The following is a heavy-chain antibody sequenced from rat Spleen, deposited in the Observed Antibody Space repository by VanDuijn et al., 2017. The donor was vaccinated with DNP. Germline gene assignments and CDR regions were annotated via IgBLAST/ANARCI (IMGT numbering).Heavy chain of an antibody. V-gene: IGHV5-27*01. CDR2: ITSGSGTT. J-gene: IGHJ4*01. Sequence: EVQLVETGGGLVQPGRSLKLSCVASGFTFSDYYMAWVRQAPKKGLEWIASITSGSGTTSYPDSVKGRFTISRDDAKDTLSLQMNSLRSEDTATYYCTTLNYY. CDR3: TTLNYY. CDR1: GFTFSDYY.